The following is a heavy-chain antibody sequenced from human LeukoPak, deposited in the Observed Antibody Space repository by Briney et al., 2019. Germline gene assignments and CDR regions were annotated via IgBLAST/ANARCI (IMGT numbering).Heavy chain of an antibody. J-gene: IGHJ4*02. CDR3: AKDVGEGSGWYYFDY. V-gene: IGHV3-23*01. CDR1: GFTFSSYA. Sequence: PGGSLRLSCAASGFTFSSYAMSWVRQGPEKGLEWVSTISGGGDTTYYADSVRGRFTVSRDASKNTLFLQMNSLRAEDTAVYYCAKDVGEGSGWYYFDYWGQGTLVTVSS. D-gene: IGHD6-13*01. CDR2: ISGGGDTT.